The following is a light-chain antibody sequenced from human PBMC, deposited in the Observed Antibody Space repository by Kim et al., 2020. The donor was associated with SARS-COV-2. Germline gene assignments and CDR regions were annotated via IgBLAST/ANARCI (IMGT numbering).Light chain of an antibody. Sequence: SLSPGESATLSCRASHSVSNYLAWYQQKPGQAPRLLIYDASNRATGIPARFSGSGSGTDFTLTISSLEPEDFAVYYCQQRSNWPLTFGGGTKVEI. V-gene: IGKV3-11*01. J-gene: IGKJ4*01. CDR1: HSVSNY. CDR2: DAS. CDR3: QQRSNWPLT.